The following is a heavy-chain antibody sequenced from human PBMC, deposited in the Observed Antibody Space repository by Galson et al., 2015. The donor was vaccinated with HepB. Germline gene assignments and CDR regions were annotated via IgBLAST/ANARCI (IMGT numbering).Heavy chain of an antibody. V-gene: IGHV3-74*01. CDR1: GFTFSSYW. Sequence: SLRLSCAASGFTFSSYWMHWVRQAPGKGLVWVSRINSDGSSTSYADSVKGRFTISRDNAKNTLYLQMNSLRAEDTAVYYCATSPGEWRYSHYGMDVWGQGTTVTVSS. D-gene: IGHD3-16*01. J-gene: IGHJ6*02. CDR2: INSDGSST. CDR3: ATSPGEWRYSHYGMDV.